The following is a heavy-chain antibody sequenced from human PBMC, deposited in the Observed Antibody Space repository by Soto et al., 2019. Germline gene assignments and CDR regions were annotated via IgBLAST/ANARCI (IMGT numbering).Heavy chain of an antibody. Sequence: EVQLLESGGGLVQPGGSLRLSCAASGFTFSSYAMSWVRQAPGKGLEWVSAISGSGGSTYYADSVKGRFTISRDNSKNTLYLQMNSLRAEDTAVYYCAKLSLWVGATRGRGYFDYWGQGTLVTVSS. V-gene: IGHV3-23*01. J-gene: IGHJ4*02. CDR1: GFTFSSYA. CDR3: AKLSLWVGATRGRGYFDY. CDR2: ISGSGGST. D-gene: IGHD1-26*01.